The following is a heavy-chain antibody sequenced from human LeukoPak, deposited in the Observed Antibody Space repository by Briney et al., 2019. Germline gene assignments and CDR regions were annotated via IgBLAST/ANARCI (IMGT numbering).Heavy chain of an antibody. J-gene: IGHJ4*02. D-gene: IGHD1-1*01. CDR2: INPNSGGT. Sequence: ASVKVSCKASGYTFTSYGITWVRQAPGQGLEWMGWINPNSGGTNYAQKFQGRVTMTRDTSISTAYMELSRLRSDDTAVYYCATIPTRIQLRPYFDYWGQGTLVTVSS. V-gene: IGHV1-2*02. CDR1: GYTFTSYG. CDR3: ATIPTRIQLRPYFDY.